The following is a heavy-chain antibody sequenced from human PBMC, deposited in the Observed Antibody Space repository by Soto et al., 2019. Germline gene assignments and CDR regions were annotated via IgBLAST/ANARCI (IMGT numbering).Heavy chain of an antibody. CDR3: ARDHKDIVLIRILYGMDV. CDR1: GFTFSSYS. CDR2: ISSSSSYI. D-gene: IGHD2-8*01. Sequence: GGSLRLSCAASGFTFSSYSMNWVRQAPGKGLEWVSSISSSSSYIYYADSVKGRFTISRDNAKNSLYLQMNSLRAEDTAVYYCARDHKDIVLIRILYGMDVWGQGTTVTVSS. J-gene: IGHJ6*02. V-gene: IGHV3-21*01.